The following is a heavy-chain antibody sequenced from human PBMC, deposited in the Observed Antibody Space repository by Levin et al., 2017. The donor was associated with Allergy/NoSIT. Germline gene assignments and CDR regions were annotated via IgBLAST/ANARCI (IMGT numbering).Heavy chain of an antibody. J-gene: IGHJ5*02. CDR2: LRSIHHGGTS. CDR1: GFTFGDYA. D-gene: IGHD6-6*01. Sequence: PGGSLRLSCTASGFTFGDYAMSWFRQAPGKGLEWVAFLRSIHHGGTSEYAASVKGRFIISRDDSKSIAYLQMNSLKIEDTAVYYCTRDIAARHWFDPWGQGTQVTVSS. V-gene: IGHV3-49*03. CDR3: TRDIAARHWFDP.